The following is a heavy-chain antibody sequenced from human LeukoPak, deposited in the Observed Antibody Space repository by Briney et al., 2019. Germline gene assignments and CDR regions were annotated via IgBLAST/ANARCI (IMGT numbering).Heavy chain of an antibody. CDR3: ARDGFRSNYGPLAFDI. Sequence: PSETLSLTCTVSGASISSCFWSWLRQPAGKGLEWIGRIHSSGRTDYCPSLKSRVTMSVDTSKNPFSLKLSSVTAADTAVYYCARDGFRSNYGPLAFDIWGQGTMVTVSS. V-gene: IGHV4-4*07. CDR2: IHSSGRT. CDR1: GASISSCF. D-gene: IGHD4-11*01. J-gene: IGHJ3*02.